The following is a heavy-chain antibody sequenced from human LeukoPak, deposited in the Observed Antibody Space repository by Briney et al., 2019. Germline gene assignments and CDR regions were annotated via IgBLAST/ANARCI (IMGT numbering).Heavy chain of an antibody. J-gene: IGHJ4*02. D-gene: IGHD3-10*01. CDR2: ISYDGSNK. V-gene: IGHV3-30*03. Sequence: GGSLRLSCAASGFTFSSYGMHWVRQAPGKGLEWVAVISYDGSNKYYADSVKGRFTISRDNSKNTLYLQMNSLRAEDTAVYYCARAPYYGSGSHGDYWGQGTLVTVSS. CDR3: ARAPYYGSGSHGDY. CDR1: GFTFSSYG.